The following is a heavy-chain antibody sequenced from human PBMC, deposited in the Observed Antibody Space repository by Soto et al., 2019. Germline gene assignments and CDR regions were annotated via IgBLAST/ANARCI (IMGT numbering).Heavy chain of an antibody. CDR2: INAGNGNT. CDR1: GYTFTSYA. Sequence: ASVKVSCKASGYTFTSYAMHWVRQAPGQRLEWMGWINAGNGNTKYSQKFQGRVTITRDTSASTAYMELSSLRSEDTAVYYCARWAAARFDYYYYMDVWGKGTTVTVSS. J-gene: IGHJ6*03. CDR3: ARWAAARFDYYYYMDV. V-gene: IGHV1-3*01. D-gene: IGHD2-2*01.